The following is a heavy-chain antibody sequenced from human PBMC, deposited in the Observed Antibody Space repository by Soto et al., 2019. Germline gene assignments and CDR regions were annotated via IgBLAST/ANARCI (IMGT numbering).Heavy chain of an antibody. CDR1: GFTLDDYP. CDR2: ISWNSGSI. CDR3: ARDRFYYGSSGYYYFXY. Sequence: PGGSLRLSCAASGFTLDDYPMHWVRQAPGKGLEWVSGISWNSGSIGYADSVKGRFTISRDNAKNSLYLQMNSLRAEDTAVYYCARDRFYYGSSGYYYFXYWGQGT. V-gene: IGHV3-9*01. D-gene: IGHD3-22*01. J-gene: IGHJ4*02.